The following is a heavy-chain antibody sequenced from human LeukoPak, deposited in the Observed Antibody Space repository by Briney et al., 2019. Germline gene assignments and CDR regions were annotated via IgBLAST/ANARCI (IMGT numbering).Heavy chain of an antibody. J-gene: IGHJ6*02. CDR3: ARDKGWALGMDV. Sequence: PGGSLRLSCAASGFTFSSYEMNWVRQAPGKGLEWVSYISGSGSTIYYADSVKGRFTISRDNAKNSLYLQMNSLRAEDTAVYYCARDKGWALGMDVWGQGTTVTVSS. CDR2: ISGSGSTI. V-gene: IGHV3-48*03. D-gene: IGHD6-19*01. CDR1: GFTFSSYE.